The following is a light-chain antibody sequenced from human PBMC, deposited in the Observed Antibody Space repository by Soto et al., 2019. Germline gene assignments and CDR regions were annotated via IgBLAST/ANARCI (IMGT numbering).Light chain of an antibody. Sequence: SALTQPASVSGSPGQSITISCTGTSSDVGAYNYVSWFQQHPGKAPTLIISEVSSRPSGVSNRFSGSKSGNAASLTISGLQAEDEADYFCFSFTTDWTHVFGTGTKVTVL. CDR1: SSDVGAYNY. CDR2: EVS. J-gene: IGLJ1*01. V-gene: IGLV2-14*01. CDR3: FSFTTDWTHV.